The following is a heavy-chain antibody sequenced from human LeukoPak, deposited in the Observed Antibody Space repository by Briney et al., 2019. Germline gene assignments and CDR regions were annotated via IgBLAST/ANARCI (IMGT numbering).Heavy chain of an antibody. CDR1: GFTFSSYE. CDR2: ISSSGSTI. CDR3: AKVPRKPVAGSRGYYYYYYMDV. V-gene: IGHV3-48*03. Sequence: HPGGSLRLSCAASGFTFSSYEMNWVRQAPGKWLEWVSYISSSGSTIYYADSVKGRFTISRDNSKNTLYLQMNSLRAEDTAVYYCAKVPRKPVAGSRGYYYYYYMDVWGKGTTVTISS. J-gene: IGHJ6*03. D-gene: IGHD6-19*01.